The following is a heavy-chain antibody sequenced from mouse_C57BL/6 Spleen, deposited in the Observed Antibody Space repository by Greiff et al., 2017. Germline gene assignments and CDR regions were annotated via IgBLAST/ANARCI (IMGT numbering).Heavy chain of an antibody. V-gene: IGHV1-82*01. CDR2: IYPGDGET. Sequence: VQLQQSGPELVKPGASVKISCKASGYAFSSSWMHWVKQRPGKGLEWIGRIYPGDGETNYNGKFKGKATLTADKSSSTASMQLSSLTSEDSAVYFCAGPDDYSSSYEAWFAYWGQGTLVTVSA. J-gene: IGHJ3*01. CDR1: GYAFSSSW. CDR3: AGPDDYSSSYEAWFAY. D-gene: IGHD1-1*01.